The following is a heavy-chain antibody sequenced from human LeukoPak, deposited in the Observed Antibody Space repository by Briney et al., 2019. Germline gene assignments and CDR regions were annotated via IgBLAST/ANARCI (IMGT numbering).Heavy chain of an antibody. CDR1: GFTFSDYS. V-gene: IGHV3-21*01. Sequence: GGSLRLSCAASGFTFSDYSMSGVRQAPGEGVEWVSSISSSRDYIYYADSGKGRFTISRDNARNSLYLQMNSLRAEDTAVYYCARSRSVSNYKGMDVWGQGTTVTVSS. D-gene: IGHD5/OR15-5a*01. CDR3: ARSRSVSNYKGMDV. J-gene: IGHJ6*02. CDR2: ISSSRDYI.